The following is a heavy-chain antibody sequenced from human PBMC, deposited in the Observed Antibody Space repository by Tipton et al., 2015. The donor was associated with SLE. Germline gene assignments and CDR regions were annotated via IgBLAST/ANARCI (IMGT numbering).Heavy chain of an antibody. CDR2: INHGGST. J-gene: IGHJ3*02. Sequence: GLVKPSETLSLTCAVYGGSFSVYYWTWIRQPPGKGLEWIGEINHGGSTNYNPSLKSRVTISIDTSKNQFSLKLSSVTAADTAVYYCARRMVQVGDALDTWGLGTLVTVSS. D-gene: IGHD3-10*01. CDR3: ARRMVQVGDALDT. CDR1: GGSFSVYY. V-gene: IGHV4-34*01.